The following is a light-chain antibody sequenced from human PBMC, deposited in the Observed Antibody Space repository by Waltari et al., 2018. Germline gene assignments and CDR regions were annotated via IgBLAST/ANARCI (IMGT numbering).Light chain of an antibody. CDR3: QQSSRLPYT. Sequence: DIQMTQSPSSLSASVGDRVTIACRASQGIATRLNWYQQKPGKAPKVLIYDASTLQSGVPSRFSGSASGTDFTLTISSLQPEDSASYFCQQSSRLPYTFGQGTKLEMK. CDR2: DAS. V-gene: IGKV1-39*01. CDR1: QGIATR. J-gene: IGKJ2*01.